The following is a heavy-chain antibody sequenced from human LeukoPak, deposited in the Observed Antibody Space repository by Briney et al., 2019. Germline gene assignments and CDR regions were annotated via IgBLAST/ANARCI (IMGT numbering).Heavy chain of an antibody. J-gene: IGHJ4*02. CDR1: GFTFADFT. V-gene: IGHV3-49*03. D-gene: IGHD6-19*01. CDR2: IRSKVYGGAP. Sequence: GGSLRLSCSASGFTFADFTMSWFRHSPGQGLEWVGFIRSKVYGGAPEHAASVAARFTISRDDSTSIAYLQMNSLQAEDTAVYYCARGSGRYVMVDWWGQGTLVTVSS. CDR3: ARGSGRYVMVDW.